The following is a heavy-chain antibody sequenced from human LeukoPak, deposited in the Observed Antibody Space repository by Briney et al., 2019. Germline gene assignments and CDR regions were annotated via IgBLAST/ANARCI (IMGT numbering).Heavy chain of an antibody. V-gene: IGHV3-21*01. CDR2: ISSSSSYI. CDR3: ARAEDIVVVPAAISNGYQYTSSHELQH. CDR1: GFTFSSYS. Sequence: GGSLRLSCAASGFTFSSYSMNWVRQAPGKGLEWVSSISSSSSYIYYADSVKGRFTISRDNAKNSLYLQMNSLRAEDTAVSYCARAEDIVVVPAAISNGYQYTSSHELQHWGQGTLVTVSS. J-gene: IGHJ1*01. D-gene: IGHD2-2*01.